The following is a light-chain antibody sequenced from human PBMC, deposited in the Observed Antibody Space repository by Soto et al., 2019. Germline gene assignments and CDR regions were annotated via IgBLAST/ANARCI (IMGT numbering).Light chain of an antibody. CDR2: KDS. CDR1: ALPKQY. CDR3: QSADSSGTYEV. J-gene: IGLJ2*01. Sequence: SYELTQPPSVSVSPGQTARITCSGDALPKQYAHWYQQKPGQAPVLVIYKDSERPSGIPERFSGSSSGTTVTLTISGVQAEDEADYYCQSADSSGTYEVFGGGTKVTVL. V-gene: IGLV3-25*02.